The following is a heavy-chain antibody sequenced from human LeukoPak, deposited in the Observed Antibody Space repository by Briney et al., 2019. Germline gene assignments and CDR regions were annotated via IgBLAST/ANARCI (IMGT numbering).Heavy chain of an antibody. CDR1: GGSISGYY. J-gene: IGHJ3*02. CDR3: ARGRRTLYKMTPGDAFDI. D-gene: IGHD3-16*01. CDR2: IYYSGTT. Sequence: PSETLSLTCTVSGGSISGYYWSWIRQPPGKGLEWIGYIYYSGTTNYNPSLKSRVTITVDTSKNQFSLRLSSVTAADTAVYYCARGRRTLYKMTPGDAFDIWGQGTMVTVSS. V-gene: IGHV4-59*08.